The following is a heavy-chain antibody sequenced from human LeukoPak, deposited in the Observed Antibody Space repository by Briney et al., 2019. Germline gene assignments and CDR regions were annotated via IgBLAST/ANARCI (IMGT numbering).Heavy chain of an antibody. V-gene: IGHV4-31*03. CDR2: VYYSGST. CDR1: GGSISSGGYY. CDR3: ARGGDSYGYSNDY. J-gene: IGHJ4*02. D-gene: IGHD5-18*01. Sequence: SETLSLTCTVSGGSISSGGYYWSWIRQHPGKGLEWIGYVYYSGSTYYNPSLKSRVTISIDTSKNQFSLKLSSVTAADTAVYYCARGGDSYGYSNDYWGQGTLVTVSS.